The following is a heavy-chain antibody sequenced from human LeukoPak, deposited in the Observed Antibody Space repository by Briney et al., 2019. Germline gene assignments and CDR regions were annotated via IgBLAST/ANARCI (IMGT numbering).Heavy chain of an antibody. CDR3: AAGTAADY. V-gene: IGHV3-43*02. J-gene: IGHJ4*02. D-gene: IGHD6-13*01. Sequence: GGSLRLSCAASGFTFDDYAMHWVRQAPGKGLEWVSLISGDGGSAYYADSVKGRFTISRDNSKNSLYLQMNSLRGEDTALYYCAAGTAADYWGQGTLVIVSS. CDR1: GFTFDDYA. CDR2: ISGDGGSA.